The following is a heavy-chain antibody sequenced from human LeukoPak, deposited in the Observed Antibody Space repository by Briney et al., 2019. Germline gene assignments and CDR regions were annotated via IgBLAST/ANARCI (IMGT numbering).Heavy chain of an antibody. CDR2: ISYDGSNK. CDR3: AKASDSSGYYFDY. D-gene: IGHD3-22*01. J-gene: IGHJ4*02. V-gene: IGHV3-30*18. Sequence: GGSLRLSCAASGFTFSSYGMHWVRQAPGKGLEWVAVISYDGSNKYYADSVKGRFTISRDNSKNTPYLQMNSLRAEDTAVYYCAKASDSSGYYFDYWGQGTLVTVSS. CDR1: GFTFSSYG.